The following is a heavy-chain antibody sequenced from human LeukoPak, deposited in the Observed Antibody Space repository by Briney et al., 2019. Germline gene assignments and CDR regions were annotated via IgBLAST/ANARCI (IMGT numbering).Heavy chain of an antibody. V-gene: IGHV1-69*05. Sequence: SVKVSCKASGYTFTSYDINWVRQATGQGLEWMGGIIPIFGTANYAQKFQGRVTITTDESTSTAYMELSSLRSEDTAVYYCALNDWNCETHYYYYMDVWGKGTTVTVSS. J-gene: IGHJ6*03. D-gene: IGHD1-7*01. CDR1: GYTFTSYD. CDR3: ALNDWNCETHYYYYMDV. CDR2: IIPIFGTA.